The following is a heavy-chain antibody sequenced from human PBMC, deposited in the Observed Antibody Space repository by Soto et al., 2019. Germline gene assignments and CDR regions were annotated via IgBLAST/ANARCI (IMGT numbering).Heavy chain of an antibody. J-gene: IGHJ5*02. Sequence: QVQLVQSGAEVKKPGASVKVSCKASGYTFTSYDINWVRQATGQGLEWMGWMNPNSGNTGYAQKFQGRVTMTRNTSINTAYMELSSLRSEDTAVYYCARGPGGSGSYYNRGWFDPWGQGTLVTVSS. CDR1: GYTFTSYD. CDR3: ARGPGGSGSYYNRGWFDP. CDR2: MNPNSGNT. D-gene: IGHD3-10*01. V-gene: IGHV1-8*01.